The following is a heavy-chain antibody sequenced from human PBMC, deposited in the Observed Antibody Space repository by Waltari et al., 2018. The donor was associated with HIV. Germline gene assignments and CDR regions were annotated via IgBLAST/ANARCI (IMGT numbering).Heavy chain of an antibody. J-gene: IGHJ5*02. CDR2: VYSDGRT. V-gene: IGHV4-39*01. Sequence: QLRESGPGLVRPSESLWLTCSVFGGFISSRSYYWAWIRQPPGKGLEWIGSVYSDGRTYYNPSLNGRMSMSADTSKNQFFLQVKSVTVTDTALYFCVRGVDTWGQGILVTVS. CDR3: VRGVDT. CDR1: GGFISSRSYY.